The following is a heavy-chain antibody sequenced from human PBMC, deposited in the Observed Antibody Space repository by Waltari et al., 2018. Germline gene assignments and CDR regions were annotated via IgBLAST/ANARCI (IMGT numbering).Heavy chain of an antibody. J-gene: IGHJ4*02. V-gene: IGHV3-9*03. CDR1: GFPFAEYA. CDR3: AKDRASSSQFLFDL. D-gene: IGHD6-19*01. Sequence: ELQLVESGGGLVQPGRSLRLSCVASGFPFAEYAMNWVRQAPGKGLEWVAGISWNSDDIVYADSVKGRFTISRDNAKSSLYLQMNTLRTEDMAFYYCAKDRASSSQFLFDLWGQGTLVTVSS. CDR2: ISWNSDDI.